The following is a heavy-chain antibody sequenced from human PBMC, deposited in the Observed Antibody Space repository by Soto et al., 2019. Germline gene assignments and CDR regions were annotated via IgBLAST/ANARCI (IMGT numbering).Heavy chain of an antibody. Sequence: GGSLRLSCATSGFTFNNYAMSWVRQAPGKGLEWVSAISGSGGSTYYADSVKGRFTISRDNSKNTLYLQMNSLRAEDTAVYYCAKVIAARNYYYYGMDVWGQGTTVTVSS. CDR2: ISGSGGST. CDR3: AKVIAARNYYYYGMDV. V-gene: IGHV3-23*01. J-gene: IGHJ6*02. D-gene: IGHD6-6*01. CDR1: GFTFNNYA.